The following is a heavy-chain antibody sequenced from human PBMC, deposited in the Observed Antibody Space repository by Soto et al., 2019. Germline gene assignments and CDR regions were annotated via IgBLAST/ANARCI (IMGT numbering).Heavy chain of an antibody. J-gene: IGHJ6*02. CDR2: IWYDGSNK. D-gene: IGHD3-10*01. V-gene: IGHV3-33*01. CDR3: ARSSQPPYYGSGSYYSTPPNYYYYYGMDV. Sequence: GGSLRLSCAASGFTFSSYGMHWVRQAPGKGLEWVAVIWYDGSNKYYADSVKGRFTISRDNSKNTLYLQMNSLRAEDKAVYYCARSSQPPYYGSGSYYSTPPNYYYYYGMDVWGQGTTVTVSS. CDR1: GFTFSSYG.